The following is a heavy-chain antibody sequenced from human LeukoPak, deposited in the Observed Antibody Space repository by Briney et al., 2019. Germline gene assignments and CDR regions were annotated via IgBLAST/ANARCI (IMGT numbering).Heavy chain of an antibody. CDR3: ARGESNWFDP. J-gene: IGHJ5*02. CDR2: NIPIFGTA. V-gene: IGHV1-69*05. CDR1: GGTFSSYA. Sequence: SVKVSCMASGGTFSSYAIRWVRQAPGQGLEWMGGNIPIFGTANYAQKFQGRVTITTDESTSTAYMELSSLRSEDTAVYYCARGESNWFDPWGQGTLVTVSS.